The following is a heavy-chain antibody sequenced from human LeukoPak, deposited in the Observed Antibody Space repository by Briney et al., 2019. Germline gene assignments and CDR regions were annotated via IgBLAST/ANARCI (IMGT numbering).Heavy chain of an antibody. V-gene: IGHV3-21*04. CDR1: GFTFSSYS. CDR3: AKDIRGWQNFDY. D-gene: IGHD6-19*01. Sequence: PGGSLRLSCAASGFTFSSYSMNWVRQAPGKGLEWVSSISSSSSYIYYADSVKGRFTISRDNAKNSLYLQMNSLRAEDTALYYCAKDIRGWQNFDYWGQGTLVTVSS. CDR2: ISSSSSYI. J-gene: IGHJ4*02.